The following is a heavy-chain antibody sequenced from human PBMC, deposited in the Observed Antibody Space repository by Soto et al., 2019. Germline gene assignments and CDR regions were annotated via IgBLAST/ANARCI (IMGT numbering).Heavy chain of an antibody. J-gene: IGHJ4*02. D-gene: IGHD2-15*01. V-gene: IGHV3-48*01. CDR1: AFTFSSYS. CDR2: ISSSSSTI. CDR3: ASSPAPSRYCSGGSCYYGDY. Sequence: GGSLRLSCSASAFTFSSYSMNWVRLAHGQGLEWVSYISSSSSTIYYAASVKGRFTISRDNAKNSLYLQMNSLRAEDTAVYYCASSPAPSRYCSGGSCYYGDYWGQGTLVTVSS.